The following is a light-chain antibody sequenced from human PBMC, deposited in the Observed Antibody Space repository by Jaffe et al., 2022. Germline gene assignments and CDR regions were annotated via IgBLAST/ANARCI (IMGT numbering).Light chain of an antibody. J-gene: IGLJ1*01. V-gene: IGLV2-14*01. Sequence: QSAPTQPASVSGSPGQSITISCAGTSSDIGAFNYVSWYQQHPGKVPKLLIYDVTIRPSGVSNRFSGSKSGNTASLTISGLQTEDEADYYCNSYTSSNTYVFGTGTTVTVL. CDR3: NSYTSSNTYV. CDR1: SSDIGAFNY. CDR2: DVT.